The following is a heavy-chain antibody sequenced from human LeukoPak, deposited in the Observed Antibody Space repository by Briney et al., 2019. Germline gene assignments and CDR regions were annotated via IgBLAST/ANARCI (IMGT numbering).Heavy chain of an antibody. CDR3: ARGTYYYDSSGYYYSYYYYYMDV. V-gene: IGHV4-59*01. CDR2: IYYSGST. Sequence: SETLSLTRTVSGGSISSYYWSWIRQPPGKGLEWIGYIYYSGSTNYNPSLKSRVTISVDTSKNQFSLKLSSVTAADTAVYYCARGTYYYDSSGYYYSYYYYYMDVWGKGTTVTVSS. J-gene: IGHJ6*03. CDR1: GGSISSYY. D-gene: IGHD3-22*01.